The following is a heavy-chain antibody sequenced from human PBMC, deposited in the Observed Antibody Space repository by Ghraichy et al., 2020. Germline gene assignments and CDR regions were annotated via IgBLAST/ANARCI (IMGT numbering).Heavy chain of an antibody. V-gene: IGHV4-59*01. CDR1: GGSISSYY. J-gene: IGHJ6*02. CDR2: IYYSGST. Sequence: SETLSLTCTVSGGSISSYYWSWIRQPPGKGLEWIGYIYYSGSTNYNPSLKSRITISVDTSKNQFSLKLSSVTAADTAVYYCARDLFMSGGYYGMDVWGQGTTVTVSS. CDR3: ARDLFMSGGYYGMDV. D-gene: IGHD2-15*01.